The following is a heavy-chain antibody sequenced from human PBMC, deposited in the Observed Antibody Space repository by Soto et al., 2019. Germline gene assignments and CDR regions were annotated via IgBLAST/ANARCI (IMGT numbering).Heavy chain of an antibody. CDR3: ARGDETRVNYVELDY. D-gene: IGHD4-17*01. CDR1: GFTFSSYG. J-gene: IGHJ4*02. V-gene: IGHV3-33*01. Sequence: GGSLRLSCAASGFTFSSYGMHWVRQAPGKGLEWVAVIWYDGRNKYYADSVKGRFTISRDNSKNTLYLQMNSLRAEDTAVYYSARGDETRVNYVELDYWGQGTLVTVPS. CDR2: IWYDGRNK.